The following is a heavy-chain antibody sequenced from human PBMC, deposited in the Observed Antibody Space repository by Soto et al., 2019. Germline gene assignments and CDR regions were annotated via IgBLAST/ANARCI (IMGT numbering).Heavy chain of an antibody. D-gene: IGHD2-15*01. J-gene: IGHJ1*01. CDR1: GFTFSSYS. Sequence: GGSLRLSCAASGFTFSSYSMNWVRQAPGKGLEWVSSISSSSSYIYYADSVKGRFTISRDNAKNSLYLQMNSLRAEDTAVYYCAREHCSGGSCYGYFQHWGQGTLVTVSS. V-gene: IGHV3-21*01. CDR2: ISSSSSYI. CDR3: AREHCSGGSCYGYFQH.